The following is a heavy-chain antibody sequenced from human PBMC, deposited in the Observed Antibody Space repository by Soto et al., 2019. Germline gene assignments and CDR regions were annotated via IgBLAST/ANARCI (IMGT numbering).Heavy chain of an antibody. V-gene: IGHV4-59*01. D-gene: IGHD2-8*01. CDR3: VRGGRLMVHASMAPGYYLDV. J-gene: IGHJ6*03. CDR2: IYDSANT. Sequence: SETLSLTCSVSGASIGSYYWSWLRQPPGKGLEWIAYIYDSANTKYNPSLKSRVTVTGDTSKKQLSLNLSSVTAADTAVYYCVRGGRLMVHASMAPGYYLDVWGKGTTVTVS. CDR1: GASIGSYY.